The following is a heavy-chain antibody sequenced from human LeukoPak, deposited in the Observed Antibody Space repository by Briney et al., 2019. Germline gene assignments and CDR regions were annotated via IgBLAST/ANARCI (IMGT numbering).Heavy chain of an antibody. CDR2: IYYSGST. Sequence: SETLSLTCTVSGGSISSYYWSWIRQPPGKGLEWIGYIYYSGSTNYNPSLKGRVTISVDTSKNQFSLKLSSVTAADTAVYYCARRSRDGYIQYYFDYWGQGTLVTVSS. D-gene: IGHD5-24*01. CDR1: GGSISSYY. J-gene: IGHJ4*02. V-gene: IGHV4-59*08. CDR3: ARRSRDGYIQYYFDY.